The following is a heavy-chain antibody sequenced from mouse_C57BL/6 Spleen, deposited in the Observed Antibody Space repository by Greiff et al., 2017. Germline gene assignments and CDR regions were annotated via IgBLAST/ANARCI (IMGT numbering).Heavy chain of an antibody. CDR1: GYTFTSYW. CDR2: IDPSDSYT. J-gene: IGHJ3*01. Sequence: QVQLQQPGAELVMPGASVKLSCKASGYTFTSYWMHWVKQRPGQGLEWIGEIDPSDSYTNYNQKFKGKSTLTVDKSSSTAYMQLSSLTSEDSAVYYCARRGWDGAYWGHGTLVTVSA. D-gene: IGHD4-1*01. V-gene: IGHV1-69*01. CDR3: ARRGWDGAY.